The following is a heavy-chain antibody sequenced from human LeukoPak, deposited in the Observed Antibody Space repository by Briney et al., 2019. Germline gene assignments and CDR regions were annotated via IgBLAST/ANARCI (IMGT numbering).Heavy chain of an antibody. CDR3: AREACSGGSCYPDY. Sequence: PSETLSLTCAVYGVAFSGYYWSWIRQPPGKGLEWIGEINHSGSTNYDPSLKGRVTMSVDMSKSQFSLNLSSVTAADTAVYYCAREACSGGSCYPDYWGQGTLVTVSS. J-gene: IGHJ4*02. D-gene: IGHD2-15*01. CDR1: GVAFSGYY. CDR2: INHSGST. V-gene: IGHV4-34*01.